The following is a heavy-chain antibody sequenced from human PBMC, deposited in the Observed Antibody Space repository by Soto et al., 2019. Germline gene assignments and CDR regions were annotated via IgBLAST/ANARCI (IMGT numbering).Heavy chain of an antibody. CDR1: GFTFSSYS. J-gene: IGHJ4*02. D-gene: IGHD2-21*02. V-gene: IGHV3-21*04. CDR2: ISSSSSYI. Sequence: ESGGGLVKPGGSLRLSCAASGFTFSSYSMNWVRQAPGKGLEWVSSISSSSSYIYYADSVKGRFTISRDNAKNSLYLQMNSLRAEDTAVYYCASQVVTATYYFDYWGQGTLVTVSS. CDR3: ASQVVTATYYFDY.